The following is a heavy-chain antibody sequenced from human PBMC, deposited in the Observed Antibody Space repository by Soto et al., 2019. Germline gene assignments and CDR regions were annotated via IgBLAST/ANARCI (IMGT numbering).Heavy chain of an antibody. CDR2: IYYSGST. D-gene: IGHD3-10*01. V-gene: IGHV4-39*01. J-gene: IGHJ6*03. Sequence: QLQLQESGPGLVKPSETLSLTCTVSGGSISSSSYYWGWIRQPPGKGLEWIGSIYYSGSTYYNPSLKSRVTISVDTSKNQFSLKLSSVTAADTAVYYCARSHNPGGYYYYMDVWGKGTTVTVSS. CDR3: ARSHNPGGYYYYMDV. CDR1: GGSISSSSYY.